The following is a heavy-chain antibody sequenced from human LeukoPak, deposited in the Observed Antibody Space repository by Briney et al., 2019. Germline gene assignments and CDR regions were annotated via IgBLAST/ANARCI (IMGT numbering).Heavy chain of an antibody. Sequence: GGSLRLSCAASGFTFSSYAMHWVRQAPGKGLEWVAVISYDGSNKYYAAPVKGRFTISRDNSKIPLYLQMNSLRAEDRAVYDCTRAPTVTNFDYWGQGTLVTVSS. CDR2: ISYDGSNK. CDR1: GFTFSSYA. J-gene: IGHJ4*02. CDR3: TRAPTVTNFDY. D-gene: IGHD4-11*01. V-gene: IGHV3-30-3*01.